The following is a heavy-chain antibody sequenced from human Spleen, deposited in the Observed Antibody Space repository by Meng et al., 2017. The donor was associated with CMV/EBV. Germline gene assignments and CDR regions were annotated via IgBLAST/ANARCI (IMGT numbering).Heavy chain of an antibody. CDR1: GGSISSYY. CDR2: IYYSGST. D-gene: IGHD5-18*01. CDR3: ARGPAKIQLRQVRDQNYYYYYGMDV. J-gene: IGHJ6*02. V-gene: IGHV4-59*01. Sequence: GSLRLSCTVSGGSISSYYWSWLRQPPGKGLEWIGYIYYSGSTNYNPSLKSRVTISVDTSKNQFSLKLSSVTAADTAVYYCARGPAKIQLRQVRDQNYYYYYGMDVWGQGTTVTVSS.